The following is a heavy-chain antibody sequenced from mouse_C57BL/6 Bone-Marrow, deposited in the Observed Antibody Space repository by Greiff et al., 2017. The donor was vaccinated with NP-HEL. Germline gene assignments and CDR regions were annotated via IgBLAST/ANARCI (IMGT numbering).Heavy chain of an antibody. V-gene: IGHV1-64*01. CDR2: IHPNSGST. CDR1: GYTFTSYW. D-gene: IGHD1-1*01. J-gene: IGHJ2*01. CDR3: ARSHYYGTPDY. Sequence: QVQLQQPGAELVKPGASVKLSCKASGYTFTSYWMHWVKQRPGQGLEWIGMIHPNSGSTNYNEKFKSKATLTVDKSSSTAYMQLSSRTSEDSAVYYCARSHYYGTPDYWGQGTTLTVSS.